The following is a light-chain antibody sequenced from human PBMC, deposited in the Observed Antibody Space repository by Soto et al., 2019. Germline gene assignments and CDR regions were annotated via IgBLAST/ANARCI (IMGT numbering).Light chain of an antibody. CDR2: AVS. Sequence: QSALTQPASVSGSPGQSITISCTGTSSDVGSNNFVSWYQQHPGKAPKLMIYAVSNRPSGVSNRFSGSKSGNTASLTISGLQAEDEDDYYCSSYTSSSTLLFGGGTKLTVL. CDR1: SSDVGSNNF. J-gene: IGLJ2*01. V-gene: IGLV2-14*01. CDR3: SSYTSSSTLL.